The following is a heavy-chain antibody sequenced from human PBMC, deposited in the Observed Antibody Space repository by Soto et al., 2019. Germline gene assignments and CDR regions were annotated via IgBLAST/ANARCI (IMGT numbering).Heavy chain of an antibody. CDR1: GFTFTSSA. J-gene: IGHJ4*02. D-gene: IGHD3-22*01. V-gene: IGHV1-58*01. CDR3: AASTPYYYDSSGYYFD. Sequence: ASVKVSCTASGFTFTSSAVQWVRQARGQRLEWIGWIVVGSGNTNYAQKFQERVTITRDMSTSTAYMELSSLRSEDTAVYYCAASTPYYYDSSGYYFDWGQGTLVTVSS. CDR2: IVVGSGNT.